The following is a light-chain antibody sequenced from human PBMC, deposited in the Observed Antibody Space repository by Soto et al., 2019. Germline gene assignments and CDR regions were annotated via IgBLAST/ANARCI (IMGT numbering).Light chain of an antibody. CDR3: QSYDSSLSGSVV. CDR2: GNS. V-gene: IGLV1-40*01. Sequence: QSVLTQPPSVSGAPGQRGTISCTGSSANIGAGYDVHWYQQLPGTAPKLLIYGNSNRPSGVPDRFSGSKSGTSASLAITGLQAEAEADYSCQSYDSSLSGSVVFGGGTKLTVL. J-gene: IGLJ2*01. CDR1: SANIGAGYD.